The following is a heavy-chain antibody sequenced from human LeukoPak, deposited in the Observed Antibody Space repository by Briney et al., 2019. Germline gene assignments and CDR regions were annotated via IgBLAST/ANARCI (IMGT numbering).Heavy chain of an antibody. CDR1: GGSVSSYY. CDR3: ARGWGYCSGGNCYFTYFDY. D-gene: IGHD2-15*01. V-gene: IGHV4-59*02. J-gene: IGHJ4*02. Sequence: SETLSLTCTVSGGSVSSYYGSWIRQPPGKGLEWIGYIDYRGTTNYNPSLKSRVTISVDPSKSQFSLRLSSVTAADTAVYYCARGWGYCSGGNCYFTYFDYWGQGALVTVSS. CDR2: IDYRGTT.